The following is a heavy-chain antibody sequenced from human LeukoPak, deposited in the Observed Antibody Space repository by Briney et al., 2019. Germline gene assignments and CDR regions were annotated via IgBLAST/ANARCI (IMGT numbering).Heavy chain of an antibody. CDR1: GFTFDDYA. V-gene: IGHV3-9*01. CDR2: ITWNSGRI. Sequence: GRSLRLSCAASGFTFDDYAMHWVRHAPGKGLEWVSSITWNSGRIAHADSVRGRFTISRDNARKSLYLQMNSLRPEDTAFYYCARASGTSRFDYWGQGTLVTVSS. D-gene: IGHD5-12*01. J-gene: IGHJ4*02. CDR3: ARASGTSRFDY.